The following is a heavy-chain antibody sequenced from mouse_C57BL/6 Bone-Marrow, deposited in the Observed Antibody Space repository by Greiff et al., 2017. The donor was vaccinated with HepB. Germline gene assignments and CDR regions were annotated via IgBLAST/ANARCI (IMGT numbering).Heavy chain of an antibody. V-gene: IGHV1-81*01. CDR1: GYTFTSYG. CDR3: ARRDYYGSSPG. CDR2: IYPRSGNT. D-gene: IGHD1-1*01. J-gene: IGHJ2*01. Sequence: QVQLKESGAELARPGASVKLSCKASGYTFTSYGISWVKQRTGQGLEWIGEIYPRSGNTYYNEKFKGKATLTADKSSSTAYMELRSLTSEDSAVYFCARRDYYGSSPGWGQGTTLTVSS.